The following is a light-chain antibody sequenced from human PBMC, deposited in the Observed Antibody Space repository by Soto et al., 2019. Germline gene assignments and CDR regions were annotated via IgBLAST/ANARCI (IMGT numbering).Light chain of an antibody. Sequence: QSALTQPASVSGSPGQSITISCTGTSSDVGGYNYVSWYQQHPGKAPKLMIYGVTNRPSGVSNRFSGSKSGNTASLTISGLQAEADADYYCSSYTSSTTLSVVFGGGTKLTVL. J-gene: IGLJ2*01. CDR1: SSDVGGYNY. CDR3: SSYTSSTTLSVV. CDR2: GVT. V-gene: IGLV2-14*01.